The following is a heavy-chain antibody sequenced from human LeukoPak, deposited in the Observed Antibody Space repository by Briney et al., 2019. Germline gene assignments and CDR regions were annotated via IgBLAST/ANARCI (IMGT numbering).Heavy chain of an antibody. J-gene: IGHJ4*02. V-gene: IGHV3-30*04. Sequence: GGSLRLSCAASGFTFSSYAMHWVRQAPGKGLEWVAVISYDGSNKYYADSVKGRFTISRDNSKNTLYLQMNSLRAEDTALYYCATGDGDFGDPFDYWGQGTLVTVSS. CDR3: ATGDGDFGDPFDY. CDR2: ISYDGSNK. D-gene: IGHD4-17*01. CDR1: GFTFSSYA.